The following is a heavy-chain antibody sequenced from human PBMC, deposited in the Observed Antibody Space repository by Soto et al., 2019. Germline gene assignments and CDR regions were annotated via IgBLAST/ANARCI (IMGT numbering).Heavy chain of an antibody. J-gene: IGHJ4*02. D-gene: IGHD6-13*01. CDR1: GFTFSSYG. CDR2: IWYDGSNK. CDR3: ARDEAAAGMFGPVFDD. V-gene: IGHV3-33*01. Sequence: GGSLRLSCAASGFTFSSYGMYWVRQAPGKGLEWVAVIWYDGSNKYYADSVKGRFTISRDNSKNTLYLQMNSLRAEDTAVYYCARDEAAAGMFGPVFDDWGQGTLVTVS.